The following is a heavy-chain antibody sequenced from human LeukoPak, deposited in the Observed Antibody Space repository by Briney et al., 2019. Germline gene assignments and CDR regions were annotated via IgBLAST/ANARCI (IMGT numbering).Heavy chain of an antibody. CDR1: GFTFSRYW. V-gene: IGHV3-7*01. CDR2: IKQDGSEK. Sequence: GGSLRLSCAASGFTFSRYWMSWVRQAPGKGLEWVANIKQDGSEKNYVDSVKGRFTISRDNAKNSLYLQMNSLRAEDTAVYYCARGGGSWRDYYYYYGMDVWGQGTTVTVSS. J-gene: IGHJ6*02. D-gene: IGHD1-26*01. CDR3: ARGGGSWRDYYYYYGMDV.